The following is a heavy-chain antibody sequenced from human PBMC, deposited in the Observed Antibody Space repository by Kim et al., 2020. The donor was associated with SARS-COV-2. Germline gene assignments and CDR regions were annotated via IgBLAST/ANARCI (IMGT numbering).Heavy chain of an antibody. J-gene: IGHJ4*02. CDR1: GGSISSGGYY. CDR2: IYYSGST. CDR3: ARFTPNYYDSSGYPLYYFDY. Sequence: SETLSLTCTVSGGSISSGGYYWSWIRQHPGKGLEWIGYIYYSGSTYYNPSLKSRVTISVDTSKNQFSLKLSSVTAADTAVYYCARFTPNYYDSSGYPLYYFDYWGQGTLVTVSS. D-gene: IGHD3-22*01. V-gene: IGHV4-31*03.